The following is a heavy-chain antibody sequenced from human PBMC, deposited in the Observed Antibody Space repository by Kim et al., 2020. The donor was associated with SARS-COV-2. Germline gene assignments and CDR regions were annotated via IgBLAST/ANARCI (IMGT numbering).Heavy chain of an antibody. Sequence: YCAASGKGRFTKSRDNSKNTLYMQMHSLRAEDTAVYYCARAHGPGSPPDYRGQGTLVTVS. J-gene: IGHJ4*02. V-gene: IGHV3-30*01. CDR3: ARAHGPGSPPDY.